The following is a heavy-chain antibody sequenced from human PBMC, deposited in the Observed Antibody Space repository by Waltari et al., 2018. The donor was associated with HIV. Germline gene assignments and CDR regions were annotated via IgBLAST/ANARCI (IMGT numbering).Heavy chain of an antibody. Sequence: QVQLVESGGGVVQPGRSLRLPCAASGFPLSSYRMHWVRPAPGKGLEWVAVISYDGSNKYYADAVKGRFTISRDNSKNTLDLQMNSLRAEDTAVYYCAKDKGGVTYIFDYWGQGTLVTVSS. CDR2: ISYDGSNK. V-gene: IGHV3-30*18. D-gene: IGHD1-1*01. J-gene: IGHJ4*02. CDR1: GFPLSSYR. CDR3: AKDKGGVTYIFDY.